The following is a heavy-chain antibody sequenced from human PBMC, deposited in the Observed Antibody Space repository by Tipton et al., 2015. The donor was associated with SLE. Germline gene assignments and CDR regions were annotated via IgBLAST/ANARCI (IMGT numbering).Heavy chain of an antibody. CDR1: GFTFSDYY. J-gene: IGHJ3*02. CDR3: ARVVRTVTLDAFDI. CDR2: ISSSSSYT. V-gene: IGHV3-11*06. Sequence: SLRLSCAASGFTFSDYYMSWIRQAPGKGLEWVSYISSSSSYTNYADSVKGRFTISRDNAKNSLYLQMNSLRAEDTAVYYCARVVRTVTLDAFDIWGQGTMVTVSS. D-gene: IGHD4-17*01.